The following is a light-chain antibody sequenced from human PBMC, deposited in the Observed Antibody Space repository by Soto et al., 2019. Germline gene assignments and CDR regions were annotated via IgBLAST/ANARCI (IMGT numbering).Light chain of an antibody. V-gene: IGKV1-9*01. J-gene: IGKJ2*01. CDR3: QQLNDRRFS. CDR1: QGINSF. CDR2: AAS. Sequence: IPLTQSPSSLSASVGDRVTISCRASQGINSFVAWYQQKSGKATKLLIYAASTLQSGVPSRFSGSGSGTDFTLTISSLQPEDVATYYCQQLNDRRFSFGQGTKLDIK.